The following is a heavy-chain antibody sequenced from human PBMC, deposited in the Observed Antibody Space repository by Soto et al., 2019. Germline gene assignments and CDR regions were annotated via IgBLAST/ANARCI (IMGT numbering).Heavy chain of an antibody. V-gene: IGHV1-18*01. Sequence: QVQLVQSGGEVKKPGASVKVSCKASGYTFTSYGISWVRQAPGQGLEWMGWISGYNGKTNYAQKVQDRVTMTTDTSTSTVYMELRSLRFDDTAVYYCAREGYVPYYYYGMDVWGQGTTVTVSS. CDR1: GYTFTSYG. CDR2: ISGYNGKT. J-gene: IGHJ6*02. D-gene: IGHD3-16*01. CDR3: AREGYVPYYYYGMDV.